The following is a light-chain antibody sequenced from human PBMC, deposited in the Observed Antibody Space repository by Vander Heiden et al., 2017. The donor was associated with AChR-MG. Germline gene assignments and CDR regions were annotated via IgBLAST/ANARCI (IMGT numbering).Light chain of an antibody. J-gene: IGKJ2*01. CDR3: QQSYRAPMYT. CDR2: AAS. V-gene: IGKV1-39*01. CDR1: QSISTY. Sequence: DIQMTQSPSSLSASVGDRVTITCRASQSISTYLNWYQQKPGKAPKLLIYAASSLQSGVPSRFSAYGSGTDFTLTISSLQPEDFAIYYCQQSYRAPMYTFGQGTKVEIK.